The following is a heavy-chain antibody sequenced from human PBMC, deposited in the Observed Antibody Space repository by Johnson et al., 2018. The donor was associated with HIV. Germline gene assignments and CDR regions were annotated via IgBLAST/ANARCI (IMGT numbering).Heavy chain of an antibody. V-gene: IGHV3-NL1*01. CDR1: GFTFSSYA. D-gene: IGHD5-24*01. Sequence: QVQLVESGGGVVQPGRSLRLSCAASGFTFSSYAMHWVRQAPGKGLEWVSVIYSGGSTYYADSVKGRFTISRDNSKNTLYLQMNSLRVEDTAVYYCARDLGWLQSGDAFDIWGQGTMVTVSS. CDR3: ARDLGWLQSGDAFDI. J-gene: IGHJ3*02. CDR2: IYSGGST.